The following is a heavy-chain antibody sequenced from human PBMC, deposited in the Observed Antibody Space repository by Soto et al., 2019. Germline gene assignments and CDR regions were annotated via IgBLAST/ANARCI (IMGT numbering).Heavy chain of an antibody. J-gene: IGHJ4*02. CDR3: AKDNGYDYYDSTGLDF. CDR1: GFTFSSYA. CDR2: ISGGGGGT. V-gene: IGHV3-23*01. Sequence: GGSLRLSCAASGFTFSSYAMHWVRQAPGKGLEWVSAISGGGGGTYYADSVKGRLSISRDNSKNTVYLQIISLRAEDTAFYYCAKDNGYDYYDSTGLDFWGQGTLVTVSS. D-gene: IGHD3-22*01.